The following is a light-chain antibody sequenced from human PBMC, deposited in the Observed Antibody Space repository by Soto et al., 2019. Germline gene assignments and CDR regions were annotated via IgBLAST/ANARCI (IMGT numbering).Light chain of an antibody. V-gene: IGLV1-44*01. CDR2: SNN. J-gene: IGLJ3*02. Sequence: QSVLTQPPSASGTPGQRVTISCSGTSSNIGSNTVNWYQQLPGTAPKHLIYSNNQRPSGVPDRFSGSKAGTSASLAISGLQSEDEDDYSYAAWDDSLNALNWVFGGGTKVTVL. CDR3: AAWDDSLNALNWV. CDR1: SSNIGSNT.